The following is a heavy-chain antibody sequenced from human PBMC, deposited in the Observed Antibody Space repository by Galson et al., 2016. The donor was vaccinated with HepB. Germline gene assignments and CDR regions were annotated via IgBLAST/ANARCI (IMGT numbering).Heavy chain of an antibody. CDR2: IWYDGSHK. Sequence: SLRLSCAASGFTFSIYVMHWVRQAPGKGLEWVAVIWYDGSHKYYADSVKGRFTISRDNSKNTLYLQMNSLRAEDTALYYCARDGDFNWGLDYFDYWGQGTLVTVSS. D-gene: IGHD7-27*01. V-gene: IGHV3-33*01. CDR1: GFTFSIYV. J-gene: IGHJ4*02. CDR3: ARDGDFNWGLDYFDY.